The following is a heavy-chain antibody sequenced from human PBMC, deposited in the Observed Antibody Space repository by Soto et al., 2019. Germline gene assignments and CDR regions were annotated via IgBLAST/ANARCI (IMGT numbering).Heavy chain of an antibody. D-gene: IGHD7-27*01. CDR1: GGSISSSSYY. V-gene: IGHV4-39*01. CDR2: IYYSGST. J-gene: IGHJ4*02. Sequence: PSETLSLTCTVSGGSISSSSYYWGWIRQPPGKGLEWIGSIYYSGSTYYNPSLKSRVTISVDTSKNQFSLKLSSVTAEDTAVYYCASPGSWGKGDYWGQGTLVTVSS. CDR3: ASPGSWGKGDY.